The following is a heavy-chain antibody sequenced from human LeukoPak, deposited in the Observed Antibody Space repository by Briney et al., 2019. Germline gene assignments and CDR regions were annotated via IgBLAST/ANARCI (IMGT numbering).Heavy chain of an antibody. CDR1: GFTFNSYW. D-gene: IGHD1-26*01. CDR2: IRQDGSEI. J-gene: IGHJ4*02. V-gene: IGHV3-7*01. Sequence: PGGSLRLSCAASGFTFNSYWMSWVRQAPGKGLEWVANIRQDGSEIYYVDSVKGRFTISRDNAKNSLFLQMNSLRAEDTAVYYCARDKIVGATYFDYWGQGTLVTVSS. CDR3: ARDKIVGATYFDY.